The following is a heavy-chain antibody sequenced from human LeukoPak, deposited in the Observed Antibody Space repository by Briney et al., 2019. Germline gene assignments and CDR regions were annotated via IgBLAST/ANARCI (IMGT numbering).Heavy chain of an antibody. CDR2: INDGGTYT. CDR1: GFAFSEYW. D-gene: IGHD3-10*01. V-gene: IGHV3-74*01. Sequence: PGGSLRLSCAGSGFAFSEYWMHWARQTPEKGLMWVSRINDGGTYTAYADSVKGRFAVSRDNAENTLCLQMDSLTVEDTGLYYCVREIKIMGFRAFDYWDQGTPVTVSS. J-gene: IGHJ4*02. CDR3: VREIKIMGFRAFDY.